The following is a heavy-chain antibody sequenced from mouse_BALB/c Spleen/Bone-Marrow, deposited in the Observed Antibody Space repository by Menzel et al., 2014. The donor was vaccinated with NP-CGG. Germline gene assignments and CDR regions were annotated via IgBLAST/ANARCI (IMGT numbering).Heavy chain of an antibody. Sequence: VQLQQSGAELARPGASVKLSCKASGYTFTSYWMQWVKQRPGQGLEWIGTIYPGDGDARYTQKFKGKATLTADKSSSTAYMQLSSLASEDSAVYYCARNYYYASSWSAMDYWGQGTSVTVSP. V-gene: IGHV1-87*01. CDR2: IYPGDGDA. D-gene: IGHD1-1*01. CDR1: GYTFTSYW. J-gene: IGHJ4*01. CDR3: ARNYYYASSWSAMDY.